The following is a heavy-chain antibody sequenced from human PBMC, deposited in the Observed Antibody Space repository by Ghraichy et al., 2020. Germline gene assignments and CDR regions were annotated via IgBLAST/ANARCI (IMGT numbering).Heavy chain of an antibody. V-gene: IGHV4-38-2*01. Sequence: SETLSLTCAGSGDSMKRLFYWDWVRQSPEKGLEWIGSVDHAGDSLDNPAFKSRVTMSLSTSRNEFSLKLTSVTAADTAVYYCVRATDVRFFVDSWGQGTLVTV. CDR2: VDHAGDS. J-gene: IGHJ4*02. CDR1: GDSMKRLFY. D-gene: IGHD3-3*01. CDR3: VRATDVRFFVDS.